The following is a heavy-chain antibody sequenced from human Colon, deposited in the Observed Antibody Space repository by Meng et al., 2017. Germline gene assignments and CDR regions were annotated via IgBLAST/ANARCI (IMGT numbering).Heavy chain of an antibody. CDR1: VGSFSVYS. CDR3: ARGQTVRAFEY. CDR2: IYAGGSV. Sequence: SETLSLTCTISVGSFSVYSWHWIRQSPGKGLEWIGHIYAGGSVTYNPSLNSRLSISIDTSNNQFSLQLISVTAADTATYFCARGQTVRAFEYWGQGTPVTVSS. V-gene: IGHV4-4*08. J-gene: IGHJ4*02. D-gene: IGHD2-21*02.